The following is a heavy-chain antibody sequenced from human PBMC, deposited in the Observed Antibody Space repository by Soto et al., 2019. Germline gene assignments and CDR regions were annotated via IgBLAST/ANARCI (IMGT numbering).Heavy chain of an antibody. V-gene: IGHV2-5*01. CDR3: AHSVYDSSGYYYFDF. J-gene: IGHJ4*02. D-gene: IGHD3-22*01. CDR2: SYWNDDK. Sequence: QITLKEAGPTLVKPTQTLTLTCTFSVFSLSTSGVGVGWIRQPPGKALEWLAFSYWNDDKRYSPSLKNRLTITKDISRDQVVLSMTNMDPVDTATYYCAHSVYDSSGYYYFDFWGQGTLVTVSS. CDR1: VFSLSTSGVG.